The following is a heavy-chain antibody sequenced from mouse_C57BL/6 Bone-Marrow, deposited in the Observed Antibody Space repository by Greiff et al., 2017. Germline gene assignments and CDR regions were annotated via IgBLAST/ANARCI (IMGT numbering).Heavy chain of an antibody. Sequence: VQLQQSGPELVKPGASVKLSCKASGYTFTSYDINWVKQRPGQGLEWIGWIYPRGGSTKYNEKFKGKATLTVDTSSSTAYMELHSLTSEDSAVYFCARDYGSSYWYFDFWGTGTTVTVSS. CDR3: ARDYGSSYWYFDF. D-gene: IGHD1-1*01. J-gene: IGHJ1*03. CDR1: GYTFTSYD. CDR2: IYPRGGST. V-gene: IGHV1-85*01.